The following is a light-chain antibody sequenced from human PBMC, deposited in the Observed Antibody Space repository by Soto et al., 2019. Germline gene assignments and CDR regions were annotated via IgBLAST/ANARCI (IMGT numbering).Light chain of an antibody. CDR2: EVN. V-gene: IGLV2-8*01. CDR1: SSDVGGYNY. CDR3: SSYAGSSNV. Sequence: QSVLTQPPSASGSPGQSVAISCTGTSSDVGGYNYVSWYQQHPGKAPKLMIYEVNKRPSGVPDRLSGSKSGNTASLTASGLQAEDEVDYYCSSYAGSSNVFRTGTTVTVL. J-gene: IGLJ1*01.